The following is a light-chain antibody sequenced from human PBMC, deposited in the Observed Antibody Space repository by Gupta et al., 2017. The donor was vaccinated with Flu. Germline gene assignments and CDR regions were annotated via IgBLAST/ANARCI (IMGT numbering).Light chain of an antibody. CDR2: VNADGSH. Sequence: HLALTQSPSASASLGASVRLTCTLSSGHRNYAIAWHHQQPKKGPRHLMIVNADGSHSTGDRTPDRFSGSSSGAERYLTISSLQADDDGYYYCQAWGTGALVFGGGTKLTVL. CDR1: SGHRNYA. CDR3: QAWGTGALV. V-gene: IGLV4-69*01. J-gene: IGLJ3*02.